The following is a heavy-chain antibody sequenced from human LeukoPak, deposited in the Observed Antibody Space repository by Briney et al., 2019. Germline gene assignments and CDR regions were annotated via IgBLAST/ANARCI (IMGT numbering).Heavy chain of an antibody. CDR3: AKAHSVGATSSVDY. Sequence: GGSLRLSCAASGFTFSNYGMHWVRQAPGKGLEWVAFIRYDGSNKYYADSVKGRFTISRDNSKNTLYLQMNSLRAEDTAAYYCAKAHSVGATSSVDYWGQGTLVTVSS. CDR1: GFTFSNYG. V-gene: IGHV3-30*02. J-gene: IGHJ4*02. CDR2: IRYDGSNK. D-gene: IGHD1-26*01.